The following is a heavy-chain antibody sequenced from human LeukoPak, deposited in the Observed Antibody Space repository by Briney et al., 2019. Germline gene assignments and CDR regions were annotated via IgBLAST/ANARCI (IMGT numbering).Heavy chain of an antibody. J-gene: IGHJ4*02. CDR3: AKDLYFDILTGYLDS. Sequence: GGSLRLSCAASGFTFSSYAMSWVRQAPGKGLEWVSAISGSGGSTYYADSVKGRFTISRDNSKNTLYLQMSSLRAEDTAVYYCAKDLYFDILTGYLDSWGQGTLVTVSS. D-gene: IGHD3-9*01. CDR2: ISGSGGST. CDR1: GFTFSSYA. V-gene: IGHV3-23*01.